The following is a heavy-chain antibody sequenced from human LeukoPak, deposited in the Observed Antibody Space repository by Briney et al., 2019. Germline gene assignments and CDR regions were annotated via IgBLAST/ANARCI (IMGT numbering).Heavy chain of an antibody. CDR3: AREANYYGSGSYFEGTFDY. CDR1: GYSISSGYD. J-gene: IGHJ4*02. Sequence: PSETLSLTCTVSGYSISSGYDWGWIRQPPGKGLEWIGYIYYSGSTNYNPSLKSRVTISIDTSKNEFSLKLTSVTAADTAVYYCAREANYYGSGSYFEGTFDYWGQGSLVTVSS. CDR2: IYYSGST. D-gene: IGHD3-10*01. V-gene: IGHV4-59*01.